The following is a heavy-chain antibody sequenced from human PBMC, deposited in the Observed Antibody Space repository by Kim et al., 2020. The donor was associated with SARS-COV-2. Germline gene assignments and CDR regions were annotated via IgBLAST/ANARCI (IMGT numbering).Heavy chain of an antibody. CDR1: GGSFSGYY. CDR2: INHSGST. V-gene: IGHV4-34*01. J-gene: IGHJ3*02. CDR3: ARGQGNGGAFDI. D-gene: IGHD4-17*01. Sequence: SETLSLTCAVYGGSFSGYYWSWIRQPPGKGLEWIGEINHSGSTNYNPSLKSRVTISVDTSKNQFSLKLSSVTAADTAVYYCARGQGNGGAFDIWGQGTMVTVSS.